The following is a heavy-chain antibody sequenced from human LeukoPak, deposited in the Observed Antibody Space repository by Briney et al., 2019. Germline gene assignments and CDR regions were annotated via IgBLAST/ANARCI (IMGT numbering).Heavy chain of an antibody. CDR1: GFTFSSYG. CDR2: ISGSGGST. CDR3: ARRSGIAVAGAFDY. D-gene: IGHD6-19*01. J-gene: IGHJ4*02. V-gene: IGHV3-23*01. Sequence: GGSLRLSCAASGFTFSSYGMSWVRQAPGKGLEWVSAISGSGGSTYYADSVKGRFTISRDNPKNTMNLQMNSLRAEDTAVYYCARRSGIAVAGAFDYWGQGTLVTVSS.